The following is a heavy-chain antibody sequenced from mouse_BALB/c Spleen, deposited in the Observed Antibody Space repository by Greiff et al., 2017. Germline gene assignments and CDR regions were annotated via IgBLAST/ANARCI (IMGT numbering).Heavy chain of an antibody. CDR1: GFTFSDYG. CDR3: AEYDPFAY. CDR2: ISNLAYSI. D-gene: IGHD2-14*01. V-gene: IGHV5-15*02. Sequence: EVMLVESGGGLVQPGGSRKLSCAASGFTFSDYGMAWVRQAPGKGPEWVAFISNLAYSIYYADTVTGRFTISRENAKNTLYLQMSSLKSEDTAMYYCAEYDPFAYWGQGTLVTVSA. J-gene: IGHJ3*01.